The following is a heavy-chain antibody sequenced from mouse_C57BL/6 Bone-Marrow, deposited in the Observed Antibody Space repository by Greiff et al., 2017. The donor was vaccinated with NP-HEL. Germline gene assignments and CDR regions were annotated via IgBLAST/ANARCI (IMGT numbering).Heavy chain of an antibody. CDR3: THTTVVAPWYFDV. CDR1: GFNIKDDY. J-gene: IGHJ1*03. V-gene: IGHV14-4*01. CDR2: IDPENGDT. Sequence: EVHLVESGAELVRPGASVKLSCTASGFNIKDDYMHWVKQRPEQGLEWIGWIDPENGDTEYASKFQGKATITADTSSNTAYLQLSSLTSEDTAVYYCTHTTVVAPWYFDVWGTGTTVTVSS. D-gene: IGHD1-1*01.